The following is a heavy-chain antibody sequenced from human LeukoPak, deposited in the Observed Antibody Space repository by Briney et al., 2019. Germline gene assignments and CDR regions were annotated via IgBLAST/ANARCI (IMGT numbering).Heavy chain of an antibody. CDR3: ARRVTSSSWFDHNWFDP. CDR2: IYYSGST. Sequence: SETLSLTCTVSGGSISSYYWSWIRQPPGKGLEWIGYIYYSGSTNYNPSLKSRVTISVDTSKNQFSLKLSSVTAADTAVYYCARRVTSSSWFDHNWFDPWGQGTLVTVSS. J-gene: IGHJ5*02. CDR1: GGSISSYY. V-gene: IGHV4-59*08. D-gene: IGHD6-13*01.